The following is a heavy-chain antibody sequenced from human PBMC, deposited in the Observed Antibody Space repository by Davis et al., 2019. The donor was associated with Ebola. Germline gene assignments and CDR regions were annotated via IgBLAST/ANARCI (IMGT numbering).Heavy chain of an antibody. CDR3: AKSNYGYSAGDY. J-gene: IGHJ4*02. CDR2: IKQDGSEK. CDR1: GFSFSSCS. D-gene: IGHD4-17*01. V-gene: IGHV3-7*03. Sequence: GESLKISCAASGFSFSSCSMNWVRQAPGKGLEWVANIKQDGSEKYYVDSVKGRFTISRDNAKNSLYLQMNSLRAEDTAVYYCAKSNYGYSAGDYWGQGTLVTVSS.